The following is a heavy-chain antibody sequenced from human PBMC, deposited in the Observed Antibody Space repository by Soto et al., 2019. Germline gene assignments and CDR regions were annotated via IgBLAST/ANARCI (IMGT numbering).Heavy chain of an antibody. CDR2: ISSSSSTI. CDR1: GFTFSSHS. CDR3: ARDNPSGYGDC. J-gene: IGHJ4*02. V-gene: IGHV3-48*02. D-gene: IGHD5-12*01. Sequence: EVQLVESGGGLVQPGGSLRLSCAASGFTFSSHSMNWVRQAPGKGLEWVSYISSSSSTIYYADSVKGRFTISRDNAKNSLSLQMNSLRDDDTAVYYCARDNPSGYGDCWGQGTLVTVSS.